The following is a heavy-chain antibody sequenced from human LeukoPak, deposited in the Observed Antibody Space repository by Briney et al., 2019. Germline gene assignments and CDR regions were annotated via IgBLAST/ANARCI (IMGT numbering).Heavy chain of an antibody. CDR2: IYYSGST. CDR1: GGSISSSSYY. V-gene: IGHV4-39*02. J-gene: IGHJ6*03. Sequence: SETLSLTCTVSGGSISSSSYYWGWIRQPPGKGLEWIGSIYYSGSTYYNPSLKSRVTISVDTSKNHLSLKLTSVTAADTAVYYCARGAVAGQKLRYMDVWGKGTTVTVSS. D-gene: IGHD6-19*01. CDR3: ARGAVAGQKLRYMDV.